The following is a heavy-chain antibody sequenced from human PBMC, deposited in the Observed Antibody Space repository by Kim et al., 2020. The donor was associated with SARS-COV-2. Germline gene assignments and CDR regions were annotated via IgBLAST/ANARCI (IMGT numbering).Heavy chain of an antibody. CDR1: GGTFSSYA. D-gene: IGHD1-7*01. V-gene: IGHV1-69*13. Sequence: SVKVSCKASGGTFSSYAISWVRQAPGQGLEWMGGIIPIFGTANYAQKFQGRVTITADESTSTAYMELSSLRSEDTAVYYCASYLTGTTFRGHWFDPWGQGTLVTVSS. CDR2: IIPIFGTA. CDR3: ASYLTGTTFRGHWFDP. J-gene: IGHJ5*02.